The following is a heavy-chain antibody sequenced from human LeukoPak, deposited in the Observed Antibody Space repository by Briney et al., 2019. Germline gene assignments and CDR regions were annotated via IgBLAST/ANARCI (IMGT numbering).Heavy chain of an antibody. CDR3: ARDSIDYGDYADYFDY. CDR2: ISSSSSYI. V-gene: IGHV3-21*01. D-gene: IGHD4-17*01. Sequence: PGGSLRLSCAASGFPSSSYSMNWVRQAPGKGLEWVSSISSSSSYIYYADSVKGRFTISRDNSKNTLYLQMNSLRAEDTAVYYCARDSIDYGDYADYFDYWGQGTLVTVSS. J-gene: IGHJ4*02. CDR1: GFPSSSYS.